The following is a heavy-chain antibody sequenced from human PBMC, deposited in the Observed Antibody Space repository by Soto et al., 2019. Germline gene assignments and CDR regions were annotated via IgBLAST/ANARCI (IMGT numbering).Heavy chain of an antibody. D-gene: IGHD4-17*01. CDR2: TYYRSKWYN. J-gene: IGHJ6*02. Sequence: QVPLQQSGPGLVKPSQTLSLTCAISGDSVSSNSAAWNWIRQSPSRGLEWLGRTYYRSKWYNDYAVSVKSRITINPDTSKNQFSLQLNSVTPEDTAVYYCARNPTVTTSSGYYYYGMDVWGQGTTVTVSS. CDR3: ARNPTVTTSSGYYYYGMDV. CDR1: GDSVSSNSAA. V-gene: IGHV6-1*01.